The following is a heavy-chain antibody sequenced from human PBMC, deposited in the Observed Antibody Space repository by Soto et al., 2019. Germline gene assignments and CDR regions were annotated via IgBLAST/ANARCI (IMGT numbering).Heavy chain of an antibody. CDR3: AKVADPNYDILTMFGD. V-gene: IGHV3-23*01. CDR1: GFTFISYA. Sequence: GGSLRLSCAASGFTFISYAMSWVLQAPWKGLEWVSAISGSGGSTYYAGSVKGRFTISRDNSKNTLYLQMNSLRAEDTAVYYCAKVADPNYDILTMFGDWGQGTLVTVSS. CDR2: ISGSGGST. D-gene: IGHD3-9*01. J-gene: IGHJ4*02.